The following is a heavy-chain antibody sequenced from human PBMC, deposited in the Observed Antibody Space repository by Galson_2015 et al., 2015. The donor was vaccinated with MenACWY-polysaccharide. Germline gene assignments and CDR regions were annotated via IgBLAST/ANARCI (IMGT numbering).Heavy chain of an antibody. Sequence: SLRLSCAAAGFTFSNFWMSWVRQAPGMGLEWVANINQDGREVYYVDSVKGRFAISRDNPKNSLYLQMNSLRPEDTAVYYCARYVTTGGQIRYFDYWGQGALLTVSS. D-gene: IGHD3-22*01. CDR3: ARYVTTGGQIRYFDY. V-gene: IGHV3-7*01. J-gene: IGHJ4*02. CDR2: INQDGREV. CDR1: GFTFSNFW.